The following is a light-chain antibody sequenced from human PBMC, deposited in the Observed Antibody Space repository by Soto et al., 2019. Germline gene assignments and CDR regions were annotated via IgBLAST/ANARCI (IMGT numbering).Light chain of an antibody. CDR3: QQYGNSPLT. CDR1: QSVSSSY. V-gene: IGKV3-20*01. CDR2: GAS. J-gene: IGKJ4*01. Sequence: EILLTQSPGTLSLSVGERATLSWRASQSVSSSYLAWYQQRPGQAPRLLIYGASNRATGIPDRFSGSGSGTDFTLTISRLEPEDFAVYFCQQYGNSPLTFGGGTLVDI.